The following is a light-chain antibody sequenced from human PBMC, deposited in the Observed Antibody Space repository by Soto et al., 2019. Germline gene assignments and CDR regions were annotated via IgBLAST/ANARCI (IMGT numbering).Light chain of an antibody. Sequence: QSALTQPASVSGSPGQSITIFCTGTSSDVGSYNLVSWYQKYPGKAPKLMIYEGSKRPSGVSNRFSGSKSGNTASLTISGLQAEDEAEYYCCSYAGSNTYWVFGGGTKLTVL. CDR1: SSDVGSYNL. J-gene: IGLJ3*02. CDR2: EGS. V-gene: IGLV2-23*01. CDR3: CSYAGSNTYWV.